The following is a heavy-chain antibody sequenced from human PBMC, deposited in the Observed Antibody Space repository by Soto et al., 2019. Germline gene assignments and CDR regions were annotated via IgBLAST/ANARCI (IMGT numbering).Heavy chain of an antibody. CDR3: ARQFGIYRGAGPPYYYYYYGFDA. CDR1: GGSISDGAYY. J-gene: IGHJ6*02. V-gene: IGHV4-31*03. Sequence: SETLSLTCTVSGGSISDGAYYWSWIRQHPGKGLEWIVYMHYSGTTYYNPSLRSRVTISLDTSKNQFSLELSSVTAADTAVYYCARQFGIYRGAGPPYYYYYYGFDAWGQGTTVTVSS. CDR2: MHYSGTT. D-gene: IGHD5-12*01.